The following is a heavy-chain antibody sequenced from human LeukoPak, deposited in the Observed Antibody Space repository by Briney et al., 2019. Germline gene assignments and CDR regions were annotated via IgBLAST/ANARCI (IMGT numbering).Heavy chain of an antibody. Sequence: GGSLRLSCAASGFTFSSYAMHWVRQAPGKGLEWVAVISYDGSNKYYADSVKGRFTISRDNSKNTLYLQMNSLRAEDTAVYYCARNQGSSWYPTFQHWGQGTLVTVSS. CDR1: GFTFSSYA. CDR2: ISYDGSNK. CDR3: ARNQGSSWYPTFQH. V-gene: IGHV3-30*04. D-gene: IGHD6-13*01. J-gene: IGHJ1*01.